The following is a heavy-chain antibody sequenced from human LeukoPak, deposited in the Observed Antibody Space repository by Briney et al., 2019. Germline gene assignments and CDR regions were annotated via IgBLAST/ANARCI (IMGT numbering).Heavy chain of an antibody. D-gene: IGHD5/OR15-5a*01. CDR1: GYTFTSYG. J-gene: IGHJ5*02. CDR3: ARVLRSTGWFDP. V-gene: IGHV1-18*01. CDR2: ISAYNGNA. Sequence: EASVKVSCKASGYTFTSYGISWVRQAPGQGLEWMGWISAYNGNANYAQKLQGRVTMTTDTSTSTAYMELRSLRSDDTAVYYCARVLRSTGWFDPWGQGTLVTVSS.